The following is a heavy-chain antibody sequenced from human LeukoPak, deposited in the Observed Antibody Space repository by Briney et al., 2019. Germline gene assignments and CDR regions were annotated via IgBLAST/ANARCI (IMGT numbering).Heavy chain of an antibody. CDR3: AKKGSSGWFGTYYFDY. J-gene: IGHJ4*02. D-gene: IGHD6-19*01. CDR1: GFTFSSYA. V-gene: IGHV3-23*01. Sequence: PGGSLRLPCAASGFTFSSYAMSWVRQAPGKGLEWVSAISGSGGSTYYADSVKCRFTISRDNSKNTLYLQMNSLRAEDTAVYYCAKKGSSGWFGTYYFDYWGQGTLVTVSS. CDR2: ISGSGGST.